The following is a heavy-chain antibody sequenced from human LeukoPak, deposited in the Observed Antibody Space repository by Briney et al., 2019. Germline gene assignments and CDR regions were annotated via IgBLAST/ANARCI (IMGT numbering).Heavy chain of an antibody. CDR1: GGSISSGDYY. D-gene: IGHD1-26*01. Sequence: SETLSLTCTVSGGSISSGDYYWSWIRQPPGKGLEWIGYIYYSGSTYYNPSLKSRVTISVDTSKNQFSLKLSSVTAADTAVYYRARFGWELLFGKSYWYFDLWGRGTLVTVSS. V-gene: IGHV4-30-4*01. CDR2: IYYSGST. CDR3: ARFGWELLFGKSYWYFDL. J-gene: IGHJ2*01.